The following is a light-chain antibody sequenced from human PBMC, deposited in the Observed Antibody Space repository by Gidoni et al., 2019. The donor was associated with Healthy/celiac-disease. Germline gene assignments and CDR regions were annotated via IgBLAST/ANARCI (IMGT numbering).Light chain of an antibody. J-gene: IGKJ4*01. CDR2: KAS. Sequence: IQMTQSPSTLSASVGDRVTITCRASQSISSWLAWYQQKPGKAPKLLIYKASSLESGVPSRFSGSGSGTEFSLTISSLQPDDFATYYCQQYNSYSPLTFGGXTKVEIK. CDR3: QQYNSYSPLT. V-gene: IGKV1-5*03. CDR1: QSISSW.